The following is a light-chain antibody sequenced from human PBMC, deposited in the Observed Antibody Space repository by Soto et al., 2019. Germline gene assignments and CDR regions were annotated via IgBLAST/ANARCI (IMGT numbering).Light chain of an antibody. CDR3: QQYGSF. J-gene: IGKJ4*01. Sequence: EIVLTQSPGTLSLSPGERATLSCRASQSVSSSYLAWYQQTPGQAPRLLIYGASSSATGIPDRFSGSGSGTDFTLTIRRLEPEDFAVYYCQQYGSFFGGGTKVEIK. CDR1: QSVSSSY. CDR2: GAS. V-gene: IGKV3-20*01.